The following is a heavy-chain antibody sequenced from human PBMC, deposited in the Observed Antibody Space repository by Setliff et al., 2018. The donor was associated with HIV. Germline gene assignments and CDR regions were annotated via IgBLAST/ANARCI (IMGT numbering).Heavy chain of an antibody. Sequence: PSETLSLTCTVSGDSITSNDDYWGWIRQPPGKVLEWIGIIHYNGRAYYDPSLKSRVSISVDSSQTHFSLRLRSVTASDSAVYYCARYRSKLDWFAPWGQGALVTVSS. CDR3: ARYRSKLDWFAP. CDR1: GDSITSNDDY. CDR2: IHYNGRA. D-gene: IGHD1-26*01. V-gene: IGHV4-39*02. J-gene: IGHJ5*02.